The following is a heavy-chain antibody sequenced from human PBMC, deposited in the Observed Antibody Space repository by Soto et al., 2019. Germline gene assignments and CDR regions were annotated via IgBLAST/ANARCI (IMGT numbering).Heavy chain of an antibody. CDR1: GYPFTIYA. J-gene: IGHJ4*02. D-gene: IGHD6-6*01. V-gene: IGHV1-3*01. CDR3: AWDSSSSRSFDY. Sequence: GASVKVSRKASGYPFTIYAIHWVRQAPGQSLEWMGLINPGNGDTKYSHIFQGRVTITRDTSPRTAYMDLSSLISEDAADYYCAWDSSSSRSFDYWGQGARVTVSS. CDR2: INPGNGDT.